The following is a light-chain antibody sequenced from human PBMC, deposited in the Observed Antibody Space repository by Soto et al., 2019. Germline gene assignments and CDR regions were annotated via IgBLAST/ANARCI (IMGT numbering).Light chain of an antibody. Sequence: DIQMTQSPSTLSASVGDRVTITCRASQSISSWLAWYQQKPGKAPKRLIYKASSLESGVTSRFSGSGSGTEFTLTISSLQPDDFATYYCQQYNSGGFTFGPGTKVDIK. CDR1: QSISSW. CDR2: KAS. J-gene: IGKJ3*01. V-gene: IGKV1-5*03. CDR3: QQYNSGGFT.